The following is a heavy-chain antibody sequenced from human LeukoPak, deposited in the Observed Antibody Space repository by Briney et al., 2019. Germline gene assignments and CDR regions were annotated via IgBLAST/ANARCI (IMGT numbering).Heavy chain of an antibody. CDR3: ARTDCGGDCYDQYGMDV. Sequence: ASVKVSCKASGGSFSTSGFSWVRQAPGQGLEWMGGVIPIYGTPSYAQKFQGRVTITTDESTSTAYMELSSLRSEDTAVYYCARTDCGGDCYDQYGMDVWGQGTTVTVSS. CDR2: VIPIYGTP. CDR1: GGSFSTSG. D-gene: IGHD2-21*02. V-gene: IGHV1-69*05. J-gene: IGHJ6*02.